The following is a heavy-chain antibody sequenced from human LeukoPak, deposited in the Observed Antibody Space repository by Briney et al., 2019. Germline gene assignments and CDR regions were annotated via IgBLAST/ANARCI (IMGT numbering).Heavy chain of an antibody. D-gene: IGHD2-2*01. Sequence: GRSLRLSCAASGFTFDDYAMHWVRQAPGKGLEWVSGISWNSGSIGYADPVKGRFTISRDNAKNSLYLQMNSLRAEDTALYYCAKDSRRACSSTSCFDAFDIWGQGTMVTVSS. CDR3: AKDSRRACSSTSCFDAFDI. CDR2: ISWNSGSI. CDR1: GFTFDDYA. V-gene: IGHV3-9*01. J-gene: IGHJ3*02.